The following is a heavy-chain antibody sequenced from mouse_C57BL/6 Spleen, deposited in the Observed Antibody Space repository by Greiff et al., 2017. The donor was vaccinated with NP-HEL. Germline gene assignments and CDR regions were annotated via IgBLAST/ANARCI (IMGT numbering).Heavy chain of an antibody. CDR3: AREGFDY. V-gene: IGHV5-4*01. CDR2: ISDGGSYT. Sequence: EVKLMESGGGLVKPGGSLKLSCAASGFTFSSYAMAWVRQTPEKRLEWIATISDGGSYTYYPDNVKGRFTISRDNAKNNLYLQMSHLKSEDTAIYYCAREGFDYWGKGTTLTVSS. CDR1: GFTFSSYA. J-gene: IGHJ2*01.